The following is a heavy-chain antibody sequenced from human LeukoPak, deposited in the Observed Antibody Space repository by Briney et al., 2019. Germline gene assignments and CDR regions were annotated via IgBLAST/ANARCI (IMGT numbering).Heavy chain of an antibody. CDR3: ARIATMLRGPYSFYYMDF. D-gene: IGHD3-10*01. CDR2: IIPIFGTA. V-gene: IGHV1-69*06. CDR1: GGTFSSYA. Sequence: GASVKVSCKASGGTFSSYAISWVRQAPGQGLEWMGGIIPIFGTANYAQKFQGRVTITADKSTSTAYMELSSLRADDTAVFFCARIATMLRGPYSFYYMDFWGKGTTVTVSS. J-gene: IGHJ6*03.